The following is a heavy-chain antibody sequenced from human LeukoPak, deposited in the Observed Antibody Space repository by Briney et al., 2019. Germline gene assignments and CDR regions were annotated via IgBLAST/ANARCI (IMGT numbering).Heavy chain of an antibody. J-gene: IGHJ6*02. D-gene: IGHD4-23*01. Sequence: EASVKVSCKASGYTFTSYGISWVRQAPGQGLEWMGWTSAYNGNTNYAQKLQGRVTMTTDTSTSTAYMELRSLRSDDTAVYYCARDQLNYGGNLAYYYYYGMDVWGQGTTVTVSS. V-gene: IGHV1-18*01. CDR1: GYTFTSYG. CDR3: ARDQLNYGGNLAYYYYYGMDV. CDR2: TSAYNGNT.